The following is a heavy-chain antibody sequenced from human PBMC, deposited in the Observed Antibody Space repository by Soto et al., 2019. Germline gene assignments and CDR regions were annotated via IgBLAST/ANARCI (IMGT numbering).Heavy chain of an antibody. D-gene: IGHD3-22*01. CDR1: GYTFTTYW. CDR3: ARQGYHYDSYSFGY. J-gene: IGHJ4*02. CDR2: IYPSNSET. Sequence: PGESLKISCKASGYTFTTYWIGWVRQMPGKGLEWMGIIYPSNSETRFSASFQGQVSISADKSILTAYLQWSSLKASDTAMYYCARQGYHYDSYSFGYWGQGTLVTVSS. V-gene: IGHV5-51*01.